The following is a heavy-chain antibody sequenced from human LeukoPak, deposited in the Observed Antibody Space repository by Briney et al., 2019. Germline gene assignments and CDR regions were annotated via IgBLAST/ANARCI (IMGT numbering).Heavy chain of an antibody. CDR3: ARGDRYDWDYYYYMDV. CDR2: ISSSSSTI. V-gene: IGHV3-48*04. J-gene: IGHJ6*03. D-gene: IGHD1-20*01. Sequence: GGSLRLSCAASGFTFSSYSMSWVRQAPGKGLEWVSYISSSSSTIYYADSVKGRFTISRDNAKNSLYLQMNSLRAEDTAVHYCARGDRYDWDYYYYMDVWGKGTTVTISS. CDR1: GFTFSSYS.